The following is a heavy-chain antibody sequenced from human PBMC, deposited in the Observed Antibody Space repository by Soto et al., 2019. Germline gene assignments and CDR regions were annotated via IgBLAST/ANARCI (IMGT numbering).Heavy chain of an antibody. CDR2: VNKDGSDR. J-gene: IGHJ4*02. D-gene: IGHD3-16*01. V-gene: IGHV3-7*04. CDR3: ARGGGNFDH. Sequence: EVQLVESGGGLVQPGGSLRLTCAASGFTFTGAWMSWVRQAPGKGLEWVANVNKDGSDRYYVDSVKGRFTISRDNAKNSLYLQMNSLRADDTGVYYCARGGGNFDHWGQGTLVTVSS. CDR1: GFTFTGAW.